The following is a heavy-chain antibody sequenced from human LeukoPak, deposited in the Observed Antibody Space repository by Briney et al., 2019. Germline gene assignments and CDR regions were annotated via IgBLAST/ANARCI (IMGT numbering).Heavy chain of an antibody. CDR2: NYYSGST. CDR1: GGSISSYY. CDR3: ARHGTLGSTTYPLDY. Sequence: SVTLSLTCTVSGGSISSYYWIWIRQAPGKGLEWIGNNYYSGSTNYYPSLKSRVTVSVDTSKNQFSLKLSSVTAADTAVYYCARHGTLGSTTYPLDYWGQGTLVTASS. J-gene: IGHJ4*02. D-gene: IGHD1-26*01. V-gene: IGHV4-59*08.